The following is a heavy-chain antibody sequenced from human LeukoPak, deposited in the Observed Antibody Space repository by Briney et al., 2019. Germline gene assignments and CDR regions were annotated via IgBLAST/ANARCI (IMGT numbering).Heavy chain of an antibody. J-gene: IGHJ4*02. CDR3: ARDSPDSDFDY. V-gene: IGHV3-7*01. CDR2: IKQDGSEK. CDR1: GFTFSNYW. Sequence: GGSLRLSCAASGFTFSNYWMSWVRQAPGKGLEWVANIKQDGSEKYYVDSVKGRFTISRDNAKNSLYLQMNSLRAEDTAVYYCARDSPDSDFDYWGQGTLVTAPS.